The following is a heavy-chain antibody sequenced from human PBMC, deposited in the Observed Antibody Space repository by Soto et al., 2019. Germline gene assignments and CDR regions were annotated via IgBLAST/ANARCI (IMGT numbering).Heavy chain of an antibody. D-gene: IGHD5-18*01. J-gene: IGHJ4*02. CDR2: IVVGSGNT. CDR3: AALVDTAMVYFDY. Sequence: QMQLVQSGPEVKKPGTSVKVSCKASGFTFTSSAVQWVRQARGQRLEWIGWIVVGSGNTNYAQKFQERVTITRDMSTSTAYMELSSLRSEDTAVYYCAALVDTAMVYFDYWGQGTLVTVSS. V-gene: IGHV1-58*01. CDR1: GFTFTSSA.